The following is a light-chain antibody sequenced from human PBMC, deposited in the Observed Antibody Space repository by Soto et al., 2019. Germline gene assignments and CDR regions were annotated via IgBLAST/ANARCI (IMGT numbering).Light chain of an antibody. CDR2: AAS. Sequence: DIQMTQSPSSLSASVGDRVTITCRASQSISSYLNWYQQKPGKAPNLLIYAASSLQSGVPSRFSGRGSGTAFTLTIRTLQRRDFATYYCQQCYSTPLTFGGGPKVEIK. V-gene: IGKV1-39*01. J-gene: IGKJ4*01. CDR1: QSISSY. CDR3: QQCYSTPLT.